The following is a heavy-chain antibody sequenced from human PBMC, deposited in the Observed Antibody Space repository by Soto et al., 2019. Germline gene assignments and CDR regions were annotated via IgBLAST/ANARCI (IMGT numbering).Heavy chain of an antibody. D-gene: IGHD1-26*01. CDR1: GGTFSSYS. J-gene: IGHJ4*02. CDR3: ARDGGRHSGVIEY. CDR2: IIPIFGTA. Sequence: QVQLVQSGAEVKKPWSSVKVSCKASGGTFSSYSINWVRQAPGQGLEWMGEIIPIFGTANYAQKFQGRVTISADVSTSPVYLALSSLRSADTAVYYCARDGGRHSGVIEYWGQGTLVTVSS. V-gene: IGHV1-69*01.